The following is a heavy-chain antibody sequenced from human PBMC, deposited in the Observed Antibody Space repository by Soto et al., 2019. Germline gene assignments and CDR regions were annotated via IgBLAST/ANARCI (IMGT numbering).Heavy chain of an antibody. D-gene: IGHD3-10*01. CDR2: ISWNSGSI. CDR1: GFTFDDYA. V-gene: IGHV3-9*01. J-gene: IGHJ3*02. Sequence: DVQLVESGGGLVQPGRSLRLSCAASGFTFDDYAMHWVRQAPGKGLEWVSGISWNSGSIGYADSVKGRFTISRDNAKNSLYLQMNSLRAEDTALYYCAKDAADYYGSGSAFDIWGQGTIVTVSS. CDR3: AKDAADYYGSGSAFDI.